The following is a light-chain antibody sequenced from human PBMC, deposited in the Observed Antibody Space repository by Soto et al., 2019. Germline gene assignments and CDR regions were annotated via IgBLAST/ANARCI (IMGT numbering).Light chain of an antibody. V-gene: IGLV1-44*01. J-gene: IGLJ2*01. CDR3: AAWDDSLNGVV. CDR2: SNN. Sequence: QSVLTQPPSASGTPGQRVTISCSGSSSNIGSNIVNWYQQLPGTAPKVLIYSNNQRPSGVPDRFSGSKSGTSASLAISGLQSEDEADYYCAAWDDSLNGVVFGGGTKLTVL. CDR1: SSNIGSNI.